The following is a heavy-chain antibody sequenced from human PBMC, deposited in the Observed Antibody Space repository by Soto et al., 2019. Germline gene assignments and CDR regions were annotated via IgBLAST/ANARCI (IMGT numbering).Heavy chain of an antibody. Sequence: QVQLVESGGGVVQPGKSLRLSCAASGFTFSSYAMHWARQAPGKGLEWVTVISIRGGDEYYAESVRGRFTISRDDSKNTLYLQIDSLRVEDTAVYYCARGTIVARQHLEYWGQGTLVTVSS. D-gene: IGHD6-6*01. CDR2: ISIRGGDE. V-gene: IGHV3-30*03. J-gene: IGHJ4*02. CDR3: ARGTIVARQHLEY. CDR1: GFTFSSYA.